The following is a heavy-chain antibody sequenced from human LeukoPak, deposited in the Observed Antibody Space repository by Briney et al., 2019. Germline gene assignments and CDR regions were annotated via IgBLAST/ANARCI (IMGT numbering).Heavy chain of an antibody. J-gene: IGHJ5*02. D-gene: IGHD3-3*01. CDR3: ARRYYDFWSGQRNWFDP. CDR2: IYPGDSDT. V-gene: IGHV5-51*01. CDR1: GYSFTSYW. Sequence: ESLKISCKGSGYSFTSYWIGWVRQMPGKGLEWMGIIYPGDSDTRYSPSFQGQVTISADKSISTAYLQWSSLKASDTAMYYCARRYYDFWSGQRNWFDPWGQGTLVTVSS.